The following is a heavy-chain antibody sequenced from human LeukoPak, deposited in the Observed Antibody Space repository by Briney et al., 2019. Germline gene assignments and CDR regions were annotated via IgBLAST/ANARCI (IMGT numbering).Heavy chain of an antibody. CDR3: ARAGFLITSTFRH. J-gene: IGHJ4*02. Sequence: GGSLRLSCAASGFTFSSYGMSWVRQAPGKGLEWVASINPDGSEKYYVDSVKGRFTISRDSAKNSLSLQMNSLRAEDTALYYCARAGFLITSTFRHWGQGTLVTVSS. D-gene: IGHD2-2*01. CDR2: INPDGSEK. V-gene: IGHV3-7*01. CDR1: GFTFSSYG.